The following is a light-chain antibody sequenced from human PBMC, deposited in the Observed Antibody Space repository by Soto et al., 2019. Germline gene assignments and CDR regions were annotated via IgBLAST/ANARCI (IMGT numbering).Light chain of an antibody. CDR1: RGIGST. V-gene: IGKV3-15*01. CDR2: DTS. CDR3: QHYVTWPLA. Sequence: EVVMTQSPATLSVSPGERATLSCRASRGIGSTLAWYQQKPGQTPRLLIYDTSTRATGVPARFIGSASGTEFILTITSLQSEDFAIYYCQHYVTWPLAFGGGTRVENK. J-gene: IGKJ4*01.